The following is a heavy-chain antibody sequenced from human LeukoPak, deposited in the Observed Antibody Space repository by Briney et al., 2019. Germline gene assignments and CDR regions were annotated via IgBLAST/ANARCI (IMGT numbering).Heavy chain of an antibody. J-gene: IGHJ4*02. D-gene: IGHD3-16*01. CDR1: GYSISSGYY. Sequence: SETLSLTCAVSGYSISSGYYWGWIRQPPGKGLEWIGSIYHSGSTYYNPSLKSRVTISVDTSKNQFSLKLSSVTAADTAVYYCASPKGGETYFDYWGQGTLVTVSS. V-gene: IGHV4-38-2*01. CDR3: ASPKGGETYFDY. CDR2: IYHSGST.